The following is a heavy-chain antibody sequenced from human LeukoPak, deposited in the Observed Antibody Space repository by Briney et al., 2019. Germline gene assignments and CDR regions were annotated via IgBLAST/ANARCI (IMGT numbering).Heavy chain of an antibody. D-gene: IGHD5-18*01. J-gene: IGHJ4*02. V-gene: IGHV1-69*05. CDR2: IIPIFGTA. CDR3: ASQRGYSYDSYYFDY. CDR1: GGTFSSYA. Sequence: SVKVSCKASGGTFSSYAISWVRQAPGQGLEWMGGIIPIFGTANYAQKFQGRVTITTDESTSTAYMELSSLRSEDTAVYYCASQRGYSYDSYYFDYWGQGTLVTVSS.